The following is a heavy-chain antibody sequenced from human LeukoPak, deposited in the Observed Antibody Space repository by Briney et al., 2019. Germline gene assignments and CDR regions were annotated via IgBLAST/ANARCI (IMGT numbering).Heavy chain of an antibody. V-gene: IGHV6-1*01. CDR1: GDFVSCTSTA. D-gene: IGHD2-15*01. J-gene: IGHJ3*02. Sequence: SQTLSLTCALSGDFVSCTSTAWNWIRQSPSRSLERLERTYYRFKWYNDYAVSVKSRITINPDTSKNQFSLQLNSVTPEDTAVYYCARGDCSGGICYSDYAFDIWGQGTMVTVSS. CDR3: ARGDCSGGICYSDYAFDI. CDR2: TYYRFKWYN.